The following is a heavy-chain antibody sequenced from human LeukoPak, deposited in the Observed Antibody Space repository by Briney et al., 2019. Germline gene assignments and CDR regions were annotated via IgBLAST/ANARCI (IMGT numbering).Heavy chain of an antibody. D-gene: IGHD2-2*01. Sequence: ASVKVSCKASGYTFTSYYMHWVRQAPGQGLEWMGIINPSGGSPTYAQKFQGRVTMTRDTSTSTVYMELSSLRSEDTAVYYCAREEICSVTSCPKGGAFDIWGQGTVVTVSS. CDR3: AREEICSVTSCPKGGAFDI. J-gene: IGHJ3*02. CDR1: GYTFTSYY. V-gene: IGHV1-46*01. CDR2: INPSGGSP.